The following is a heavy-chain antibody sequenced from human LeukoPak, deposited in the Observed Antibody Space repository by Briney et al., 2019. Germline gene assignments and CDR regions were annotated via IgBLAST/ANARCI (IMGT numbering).Heavy chain of an antibody. Sequence: PGGSLRLSCAASGFTFSSYSMNWVRQAPGKGLEWVSYISSSSSTIYYADSVKGRFTISRDNAKNSLYLQMNSLRAEDTAVYYCARKITVAGINWYFDLWGRGTLVTVSS. CDR1: GFTFSSYS. CDR2: ISSSSSTI. D-gene: IGHD6-19*01. J-gene: IGHJ2*01. CDR3: ARKITVAGINWYFDL. V-gene: IGHV3-48*01.